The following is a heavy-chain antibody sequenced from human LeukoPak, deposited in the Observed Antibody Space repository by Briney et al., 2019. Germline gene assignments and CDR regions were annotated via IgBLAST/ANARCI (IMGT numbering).Heavy chain of an antibody. V-gene: IGHV3-66*01. Sequence: GGSLRLSCAASGFTVKDNFMSWVRQAPGKGLEWVSVLYSGGATYYADSVKGRFTISRDNSKNTLYLQMNSLRAEDTAVYYCARVGLVRGVIIGAFDIWGQGTMVTVSS. CDR2: LYSGGAT. J-gene: IGHJ3*02. CDR3: ARVGLVRGVIIGAFDI. CDR1: GFTVKDNF. D-gene: IGHD3-10*01.